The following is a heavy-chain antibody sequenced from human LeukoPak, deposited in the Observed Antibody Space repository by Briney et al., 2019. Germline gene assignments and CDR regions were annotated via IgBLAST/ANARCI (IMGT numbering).Heavy chain of an antibody. V-gene: IGHV3-66*04. J-gene: IGHJ6*02. D-gene: IGHD4-17*01. CDR1: GFTVSSNC. CDR3: AGLSGDYVHYYHAMDV. CDR2: IYTGGTT. Sequence: GGSLRLSCTGSGFTVSSNCITWVRLAPGKGLGWVSVIYTGGTTYYADSMKGRFIISRDNSKNTVYLQMNTLRAEDTAVYYCAGLSGDYVHYYHAMDVWGQGTTVTVSS.